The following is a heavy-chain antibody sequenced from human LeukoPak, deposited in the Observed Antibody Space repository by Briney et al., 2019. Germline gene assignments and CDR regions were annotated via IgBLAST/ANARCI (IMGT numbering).Heavy chain of an antibody. J-gene: IGHJ4*02. CDR2: INWNGGST. Sequence: GGSLRLACAASGFTFDDYGMSWVRQAPGKGLEWVSGINWNGGSTGYADSVKGRFTISRDNAKNSLYLQMDSLRVEDTAVYYCANDRSGLAYHFDFWGQGTLVTVSS. V-gene: IGHV3-20*04. CDR1: GFTFDDYG. CDR3: ANDRSGLAYHFDF. D-gene: IGHD1-1*01.